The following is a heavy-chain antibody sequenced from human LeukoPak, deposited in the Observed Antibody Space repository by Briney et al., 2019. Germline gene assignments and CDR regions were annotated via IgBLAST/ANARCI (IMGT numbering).Heavy chain of an antibody. J-gene: IGHJ4*02. Sequence: PGGSLRLSCAASGFTFSSYAMHWVRQAPGKGLEWVAVISYDGSNKYYADSVEGRFTISRDNSKNTLYLQMNSLRAEDTAVYYCARDPGSYYFDYWGQGTLVTVSS. CDR1: GFTFSSYA. V-gene: IGHV3-30-3*01. D-gene: IGHD1-1*01. CDR3: ARDPGSYYFDY. CDR2: ISYDGSNK.